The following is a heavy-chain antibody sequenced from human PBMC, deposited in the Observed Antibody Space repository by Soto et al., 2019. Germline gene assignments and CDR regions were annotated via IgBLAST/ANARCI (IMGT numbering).Heavy chain of an antibody. Sequence: GGSLRLSCAASGFTFSSYAMHWVRQAPGKGLEWVAVISYDGSNKYYADSVKGRFTISRDNSKNTLYLQMNSLRAEDTAVYYCARDCSSTSCPHKYYYYGMDVWGQGTTVTVS. V-gene: IGHV3-30-3*01. CDR1: GFTFSSYA. J-gene: IGHJ6*02. D-gene: IGHD2-2*01. CDR2: ISYDGSNK. CDR3: ARDCSSTSCPHKYYYYGMDV.